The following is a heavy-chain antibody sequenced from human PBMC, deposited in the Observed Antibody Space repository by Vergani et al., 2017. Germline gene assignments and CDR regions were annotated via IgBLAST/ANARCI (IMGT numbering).Heavy chain of an antibody. J-gene: IGHJ4*02. CDR2: ISYDGSNQ. D-gene: IGHD3-10*01. V-gene: IGHV3-30*18. Sequence: QVQLVESGGGVVQPGRFLRLSCAASGFTFSNYGMHWVRQAPGKGLEWVAVISYDGSNQHYADSVKGRFTISRDNSKNTLYLQMNSLRAEDTAVYFCAKDYGSGSYYPYYFDYWGQGTLVTVSS. CDR3: AKDYGSGSYYPYYFDY. CDR1: GFTFSNYG.